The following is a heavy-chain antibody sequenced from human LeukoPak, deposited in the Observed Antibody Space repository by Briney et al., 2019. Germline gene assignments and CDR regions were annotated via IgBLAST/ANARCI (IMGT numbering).Heavy chain of an antibody. CDR1: GGSISSYY. Sequence: SETLSLTCTVSGGSISSYYWSWIRQPPGKGLEWIGYIYYSGSTNYNPSLKSRVTISVDTSKNQFSLKLRSVTAADTAAYYCAGYCSGGRCSLFDYWGQGTLVTVSS. J-gene: IGHJ4*02. D-gene: IGHD2-15*01. CDR2: IYYSGST. CDR3: AGYCSGGRCSLFDY. V-gene: IGHV4-59*08.